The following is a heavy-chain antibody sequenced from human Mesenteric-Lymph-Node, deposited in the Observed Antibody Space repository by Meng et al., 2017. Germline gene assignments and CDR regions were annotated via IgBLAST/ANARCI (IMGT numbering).Heavy chain of an antibody. J-gene: IGHJ4*02. V-gene: IGHV3-30*01. CDR3: AREITSHFELDY. Sequence: GESLKISCAASGFTFSDDPMYWVRQAPGKGLEWVAVISNDGSIEYYADSVKGRFTISRDNSRNTLYLQMNNLSNEDTAIYYCAREITSHFELDYWGQGTLVTVSS. CDR2: ISNDGSIE. D-gene: IGHD3-9*01. CDR1: GFTFSDDP.